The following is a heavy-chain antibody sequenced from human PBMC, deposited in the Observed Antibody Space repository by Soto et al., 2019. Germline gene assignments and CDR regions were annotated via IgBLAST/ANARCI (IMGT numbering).Heavy chain of an antibody. CDR2: IIPIFGTA. CDR1: GGTFSGYA. D-gene: IGHD3-22*01. V-gene: IGHV1-69*12. J-gene: IGHJ5*02. Sequence: QVQLVQSGAEVKKPGSSVKVSCKASGGTFSGYAITWVRQAPGQGLEWMGGIIPIFGTANYAQKFQARATITADESTSTAYMELSSLRSEDTAVYYCARDRGPSSGYYPYWFDPWGQGTLVTVSS. CDR3: ARDRGPSSGYYPYWFDP.